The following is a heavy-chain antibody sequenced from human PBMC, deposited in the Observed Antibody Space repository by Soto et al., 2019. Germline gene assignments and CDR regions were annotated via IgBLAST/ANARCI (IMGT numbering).Heavy chain of an antibody. CDR3: ARATDYYDSSGFLQGMDV. CDR1: GGSISSYY. V-gene: IGHV4-59*01. Sequence: TLSLTCTVSGGSISSYYWSWIRQPPGKGLEWIGYIYYSGSTNYNPSLKSRVTISVDTSKNQFSLKLSSVTAADTAVYYCARATDYYDSSGFLQGMDVWAKGPRSPSP. CDR2: IYYSGST. D-gene: IGHD3-22*01. J-gene: IGHJ6*02.